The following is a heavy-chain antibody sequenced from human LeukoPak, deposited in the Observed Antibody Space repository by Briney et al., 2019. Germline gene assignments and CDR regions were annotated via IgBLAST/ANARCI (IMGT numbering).Heavy chain of an antibody. V-gene: IGHV4-59*08. CDR1: GGSISPYY. CDR2: IFYSGSI. D-gene: IGHD6-13*01. J-gene: IGHJ3*02. Sequence: TPSETLSLTCTVSGGSISPYYWSWIRQPPGKGLEWIGYIFYSGSINYNSSLRSRVTISVDTSKNQFSLKLSSVTAADTAVYYCARRFVGDSSSWGASDIWGQGTMVTVSS. CDR3: ARRFVGDSSSWGASDI.